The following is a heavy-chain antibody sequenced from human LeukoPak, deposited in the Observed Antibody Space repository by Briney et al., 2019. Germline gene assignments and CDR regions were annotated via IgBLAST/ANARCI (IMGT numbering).Heavy chain of an antibody. CDR3: ARDPYYDFWSGVYWFDP. CDR1: GYTFTSYG. CDR2: ISAYNGNT. V-gene: IGHV1-18*01. D-gene: IGHD3-3*01. Sequence: GASVKVSCKASGYTFTSYGISWVRQALGQGLEWMGWISAYNGNTNYAQKLQGRVTMTTDTSTSTAYMELRSLRSDDTAVYYCARDPYYDFWSGVYWFDPWGQGTLVPSPQ. J-gene: IGHJ5*02.